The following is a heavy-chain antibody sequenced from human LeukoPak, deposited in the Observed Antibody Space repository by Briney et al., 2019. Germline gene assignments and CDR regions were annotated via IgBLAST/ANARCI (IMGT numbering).Heavy chain of an antibody. CDR2: IYYSGST. CDR3: ARDPLTVTTSTGGMDV. V-gene: IGHV4-39*07. CDR1: GGSISSYY. D-gene: IGHD4-17*01. J-gene: IGHJ6*02. Sequence: SETLSLTCTVSGGSISSYYWGWIRQPPGKGLEWIGSIYYSGSTYYNPSLKSRVTISVDTSKNQFSLKLSSVTAADTAVYYCARDPLTVTTSTGGMDVWGQGTTVTVSS.